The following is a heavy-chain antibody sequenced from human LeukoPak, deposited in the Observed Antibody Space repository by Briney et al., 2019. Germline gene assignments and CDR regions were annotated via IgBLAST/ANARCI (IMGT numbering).Heavy chain of an antibody. D-gene: IGHD4-23*01. CDR2: IIDSFGTA. Sequence: GAAVKDSFMASVGTHICYVCSWVGQAPGQGLAWMGGIIDSFGTANDAQKFQGRVTITTDESTSTAYMELSSLRSEDTAVYYCARSGNSGKKSNYYMDVWGKGTTVTVSS. CDR3: ARSGNSGKKSNYYMDV. V-gene: IGHV1-69*05. J-gene: IGHJ6*03. CDR1: VGTHICYV.